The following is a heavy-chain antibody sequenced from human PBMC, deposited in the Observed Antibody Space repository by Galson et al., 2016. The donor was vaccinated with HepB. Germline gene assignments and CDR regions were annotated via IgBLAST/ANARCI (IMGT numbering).Heavy chain of an antibody. J-gene: IGHJ4*02. Sequence: PALVKPTQTLTLTCSFSGFALTTYRVGVAWFRQPPGKGLEWLAIIYSDDEKHYSPSLTSRLTITKDTPNKQVVLTMTNMDPVDTATYYCAHRLSPVDGDWFRYWGQGTLVTVSS. CDR1: GFALTTYRVG. V-gene: IGHV2-5*02. CDR2: IYSDDEK. CDR3: AHRLSPVDGDWFRY. D-gene: IGHD3/OR15-3a*01.